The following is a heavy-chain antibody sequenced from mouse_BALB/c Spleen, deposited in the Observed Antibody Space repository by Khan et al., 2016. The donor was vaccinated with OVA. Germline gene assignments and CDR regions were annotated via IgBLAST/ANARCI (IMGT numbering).Heavy chain of an antibody. J-gene: IGHJ2*01. CDR3: ARRWAARAAWDYFDY. CDR1: GYTFTNYW. CDR2: IFPGGGYT. V-gene: IGHV1-63*02. D-gene: IGHD3-1*01. Sequence: VKLLESGAELVRPGTSVKMSCKAAGYTFTNYWIGWVKQRPGHGLEWIGDIFPGGGYTNYNEKFKGKATLTADTSSSTAYMQVSSLMSEDSAIYYCARRWAARAAWDYFDYWGQGTTLTVSS.